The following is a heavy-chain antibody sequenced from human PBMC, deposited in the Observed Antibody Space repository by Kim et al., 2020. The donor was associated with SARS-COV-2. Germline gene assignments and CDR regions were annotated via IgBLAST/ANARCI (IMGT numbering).Heavy chain of an antibody. CDR2: ITASGANT. Sequence: GGSLRLSCAASGFTFSSYAMTWVRLVPGKGLEWVSPITASGANTYYGDSVEGRFTIPRDNSNNTVYLQMSSLRIEDTATYYCAKDLLQFLGWSPGRLHYYGMGVWGHGTMVTVSS. J-gene: IGHJ6*02. CDR1: GFTFSSYA. V-gene: IGHV3-23*01. CDR3: AKDLLQFLGWSPGRLHYYGMGV. D-gene: IGHD3-3*01.